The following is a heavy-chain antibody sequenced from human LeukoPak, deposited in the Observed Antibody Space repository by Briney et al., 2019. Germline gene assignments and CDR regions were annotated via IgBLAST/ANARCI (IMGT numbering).Heavy chain of an antibody. V-gene: IGHV3-23*01. J-gene: IGHJ4*02. Sequence: PGGSLRLSCAASGFTFSSYAMSWVRQAPGKGLEWVSAISGSGGSTYYADSVKGRFTISRDNSKNTLYLQVSSLRAEDTAVYYCALAGRSGGVYWGQGTLVTVSS. CDR3: ALAGRSGGVY. D-gene: IGHD2-8*02. CDR2: ISGSGGST. CDR1: GFTFSSYA.